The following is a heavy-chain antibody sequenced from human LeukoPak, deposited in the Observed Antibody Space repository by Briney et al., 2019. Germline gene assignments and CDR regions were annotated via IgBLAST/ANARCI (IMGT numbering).Heavy chain of an antibody. Sequence: GGSLRLSCAASGFTFSDSGMHWVRQAPGKGLEWVAVIWSDGRNRYYADSVKGRFTISRDNSKNTLYLQMNSLRAEDTAVYYCARDLLYDILTGFPTGAFDIWGQGTMVTVSS. CDR2: IWSDGRNR. J-gene: IGHJ3*02. CDR1: GFTFSDSG. CDR3: ARDLLYDILTGFPTGAFDI. V-gene: IGHV3-33*01. D-gene: IGHD3-9*01.